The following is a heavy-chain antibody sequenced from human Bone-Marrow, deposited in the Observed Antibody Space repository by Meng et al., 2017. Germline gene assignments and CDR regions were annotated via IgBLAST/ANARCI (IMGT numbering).Heavy chain of an antibody. V-gene: IGHV4-39*01. CDR2: IYYSGST. CDR1: SGSISSSSYY. D-gene: IGHD3-9*01. J-gene: IGHJ4*02. CDR3: ARLLAGYYPLGYYFDY. Sequence: QLQLQESGPGMVKPSETPSPTCTVSSGSISSSSYYWGWIRHPPGKGLEWIGSIYYSGSTYYNPSLKSRVTISVDTSKNQFSLKLSSVTAADTAVYYCARLLAGYYPLGYYFDYWGQRTLVTVSS.